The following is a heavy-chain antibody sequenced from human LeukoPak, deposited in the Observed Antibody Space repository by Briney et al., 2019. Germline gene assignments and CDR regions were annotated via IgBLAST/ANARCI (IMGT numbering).Heavy chain of an antibody. V-gene: IGHV4-34*01. CDR3: ARGARSSSGYTTD. Sequence: SETLSLTCAVYGGSFSGYYWSWIRQPPGKGLEWIGEINHSGSTNYNPSLKSRVTISVDTSKNQFSLKLSSVTAADTAVYYCARGARSSSGYTTDWGQGILVTVSS. CDR2: INHSGST. CDR1: GGSFSGYY. D-gene: IGHD3-22*01. J-gene: IGHJ4*02.